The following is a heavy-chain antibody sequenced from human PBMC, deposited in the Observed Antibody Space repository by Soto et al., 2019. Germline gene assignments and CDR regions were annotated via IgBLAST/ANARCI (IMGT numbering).Heavy chain of an antibody. CDR3: ARITRGYSYGYGYYYYGMDV. V-gene: IGHV3-7*05. CDR2: IKQDGSEK. D-gene: IGHD5-18*01. J-gene: IGHJ6*02. Sequence: GGSLRLSCAASGFTFSSYWMSWVRQAPGKGLEWVANIKQDGSEKYYVDSVKGRFTISRDNAKNSLYLQMNSLRAEDTAVYYCARITRGYSYGYGYYYYGMDVWGQGTTVTVSS. CDR1: GFTFSSYW.